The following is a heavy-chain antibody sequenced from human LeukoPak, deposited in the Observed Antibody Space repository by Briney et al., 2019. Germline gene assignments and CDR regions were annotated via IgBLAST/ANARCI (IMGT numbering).Heavy chain of an antibody. CDR3: ARDRRYYDSSGYFAPGDY. Sequence: GGSLRLSCAASGFTFSDYYMSWIRQAPGKGLEWVSYISSSGSTIYYADSVKGRFTISRDNAKNSLYLQMNSLRAEDTAVCYCARDRRYYDSSGYFAPGDYWGQGTLVTVSS. V-gene: IGHV3-11*01. CDR2: ISSSGSTI. D-gene: IGHD3-22*01. J-gene: IGHJ4*02. CDR1: GFTFSDYY.